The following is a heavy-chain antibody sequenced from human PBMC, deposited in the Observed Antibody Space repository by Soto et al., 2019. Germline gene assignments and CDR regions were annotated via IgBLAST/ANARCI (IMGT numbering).Heavy chain of an antibody. V-gene: IGHV4-4*02. CDR3: ARDTRPGIVGATTYYYHYYGMDV. CDR1: GGSISSSNW. D-gene: IGHD1-26*01. CDR2: IYHSGST. Sequence: SETLSLTCAVSGGSISSSNWWSWVRQPPGKGLEWIGEIYHSGSTNYNPSLKSRVTISVDKSKNQFSLKLSSVTAADTAVYYCARDTRPGIVGATTYYYHYYGMDVWGQGTTVTVSS. J-gene: IGHJ6*02.